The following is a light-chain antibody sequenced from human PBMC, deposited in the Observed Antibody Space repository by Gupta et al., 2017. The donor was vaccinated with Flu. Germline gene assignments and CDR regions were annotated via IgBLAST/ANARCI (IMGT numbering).Light chain of an antibody. CDR3: PSYAGSNTWL. Sequence: VTISCTGTSSDVGAYTYASWYQQHTGKAPRLILYDVNKRHSGDPDRFSASKSGITASLTISGLQAEDEAEYQCPSYAGSNTWLFGGGPKLT. CDR1: SSDVGAYTY. V-gene: IGLV2-11*03. CDR2: DVN. J-gene: IGLJ3*02.